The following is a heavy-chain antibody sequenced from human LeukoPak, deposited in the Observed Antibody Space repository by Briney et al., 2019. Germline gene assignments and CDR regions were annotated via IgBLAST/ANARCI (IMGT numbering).Heavy chain of an antibody. CDR2: IKQDGSEK. Sequence: GGSLRLSCAASGFTFSRYWMGWVRQAPGKGLEWVANIKQDGSEKYYVDSMKGRFTISRDNVKKSLYLQMNSLRAEDTAVYYCAREIVARPGGFDTWGQGTMVTVSS. CDR3: AREIVARPGGFDT. J-gene: IGHJ3*02. D-gene: IGHD6-6*01. V-gene: IGHV3-7*01. CDR1: GFTFSRYW.